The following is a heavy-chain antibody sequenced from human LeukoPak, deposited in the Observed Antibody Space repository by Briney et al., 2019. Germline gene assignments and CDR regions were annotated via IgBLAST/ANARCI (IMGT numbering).Heavy chain of an antibody. V-gene: IGHV4-39*01. J-gene: IGHJ4*02. CDR2: IYYSGST. Sequence: PSETLSLTCTASGGSISSTSHYWGWIRQPPGKGLECIGSIYYSGSTSYNPSLKSRVTISVDTSKNQFSLKLSSVTAADTAVYYCARHESIVMVVAARGFDYWGQGTLVTVSS. CDR1: GGSISSTSHY. CDR3: ARHESIVMVVAARGFDY. D-gene: IGHD2-15*01.